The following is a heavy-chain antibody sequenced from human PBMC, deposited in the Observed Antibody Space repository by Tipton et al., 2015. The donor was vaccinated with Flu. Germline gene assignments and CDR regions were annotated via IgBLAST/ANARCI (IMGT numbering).Heavy chain of an antibody. D-gene: IGHD6-19*01. CDR3: ARRIAVAGNSQLLYDY. Sequence: TLSLTCTVSGGSISSSSYYWGWIRQPPGKGLEWIGSIYYSGSTYYNPSLKSRVTISVDTSKNQFSLKLSSVTAADTAVYYCARRIAVAGNSQLLYDYWGQGTLVTVSS. CDR1: GGSISSSSYY. CDR2: IYYSGST. J-gene: IGHJ4*02. V-gene: IGHV4-39*01.